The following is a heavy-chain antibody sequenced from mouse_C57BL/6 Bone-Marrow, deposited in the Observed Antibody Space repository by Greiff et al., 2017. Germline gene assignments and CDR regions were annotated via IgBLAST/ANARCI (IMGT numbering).Heavy chain of an antibody. CDR1: GFTFSSYA. CDR2: ISDGGSYT. V-gene: IGHV5-4*01. J-gene: IGHJ2*01. CDR3: ARLAFDY. Sequence: EVHLVESGGGLVKPGGSLKLSCAASGFTFSSYAMSWVRQTPEKRLEWVATISDGGSYTYYPDNVKGRFTISRDNAKNNRYLQMSHLKSEDTAMYYCARLAFDYWGQGTTLTVSS.